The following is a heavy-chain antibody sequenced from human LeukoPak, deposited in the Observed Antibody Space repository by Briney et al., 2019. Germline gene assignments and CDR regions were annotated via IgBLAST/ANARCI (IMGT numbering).Heavy chain of an antibody. CDR2: ISSSSSYI. CDR1: GFTFSSYS. V-gene: IGHV3-21*01. J-gene: IGHJ6*03. CDR3: ARFVRIYSGPYYYYYYMDV. D-gene: IGHD3-10*02. Sequence: PGGSLRLSCAASGFTFSSYSMNWVRQAPGKGLEWVSSISSSSSYIYYADSVKGRFTISRDNAKNSLYLQMNSLRAEDTAVYYCARFVRIYSGPYYYYYYMDVWGKGTTVTVSS.